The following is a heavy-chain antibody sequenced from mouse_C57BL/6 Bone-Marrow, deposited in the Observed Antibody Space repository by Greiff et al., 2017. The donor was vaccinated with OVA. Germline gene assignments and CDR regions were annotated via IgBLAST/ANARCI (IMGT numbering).Heavy chain of an antibody. D-gene: IGHD1-1*01. CDR1: GFTFSSYA. CDR2: ISDGGSYT. J-gene: IGHJ4*01. V-gene: IGHV5-4*01. CDR3: ARDGFTTVVDAMDY. Sequence: EVKLVESGGGLVKPGGSLKLSCAASGFTFSSYAMSWVRQTPEKRLEWVATISDGGSYTYYPDNVKGRFTISRDNAKNNLYLQMSHLKSEDTAMYYCARDGFTTVVDAMDYWGQGTSVTVSS.